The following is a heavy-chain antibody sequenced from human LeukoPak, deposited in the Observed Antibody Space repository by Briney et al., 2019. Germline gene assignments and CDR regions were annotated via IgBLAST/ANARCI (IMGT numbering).Heavy chain of an antibody. CDR1: GGSISSGSYY. Sequence: SETLSLTCTVSGGSISSGSYYWSWIRQPAGKGLEWIGRIYTSGSTNYNPSLKSRVTISVDTSKNQFSLKLSSVTAADTAVYYCARDIGSCSSTSCPRVDNWFDPWGQGTLVTVSS. CDR3: ARDIGSCSSTSCPRVDNWFDP. J-gene: IGHJ5*02. V-gene: IGHV4-61*02. D-gene: IGHD2-2*01. CDR2: IYTSGST.